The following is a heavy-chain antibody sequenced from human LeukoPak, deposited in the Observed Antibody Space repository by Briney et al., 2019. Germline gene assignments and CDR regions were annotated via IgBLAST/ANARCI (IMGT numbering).Heavy chain of an antibody. V-gene: IGHV3-30*02. CDR2: IRYDGSNS. D-gene: IGHD2-2*01. CDR3: AKDLCSSASCYPVDY. CDR1: GFTFSNYG. Sequence: GGSLRLSCAASGFTFSNYGMDWVRQAPGKGLEWVAFIRYDGSNSYYADSVKGRFTISRDNSKNTLYLQMNSLRADDTAVYYCAKDLCSSASCYPVDYWGQGTLVTVSS. J-gene: IGHJ4*02.